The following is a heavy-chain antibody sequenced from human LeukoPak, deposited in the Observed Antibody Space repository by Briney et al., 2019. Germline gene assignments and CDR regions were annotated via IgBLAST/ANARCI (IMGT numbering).Heavy chain of an antibody. D-gene: IGHD3-16*01. CDR1: GGSISSGSSF. J-gene: IGHJ4*02. V-gene: IGHV4-39*01. CDR3: ARHGLYQDYGY. Sequence: SETLSLTCTVSGGSISSGSSFWAWIRQPPGKGLRWIVNVYYSGNTHYNPSLKSRVTISLDTSKNQFSLRLTSVTAADTAVYYCARHGLYQDYGYWGQGTLVTVSS. CDR2: VYYSGNT.